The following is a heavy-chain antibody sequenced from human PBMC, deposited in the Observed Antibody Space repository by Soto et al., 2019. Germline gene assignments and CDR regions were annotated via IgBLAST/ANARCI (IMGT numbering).Heavy chain of an antibody. J-gene: IGHJ6*02. Sequence: QVQLVQSETEVKKPGASVKVSCKASGYTFNRYNMHWVCQAPGQRLEWMGWINAGNGNTKYSQKFQGRITITRDTSASTAYMELSSLRSEDTAVFYCAREGGDGWGYLSYGRDVWGQGTTVTVSS. CDR3: AREGGDGWGYLSYGRDV. CDR1: GYTFNRYN. CDR2: INAGNGNT. D-gene: IGHD3-16*01. V-gene: IGHV1-3*01.